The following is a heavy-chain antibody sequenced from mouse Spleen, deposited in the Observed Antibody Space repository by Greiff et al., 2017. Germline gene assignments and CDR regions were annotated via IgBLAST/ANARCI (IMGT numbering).Heavy chain of an antibody. CDR1: GYTFTDYY. Sequence: VQLQQSGPELVKPGASVKISCKASGYTFTDYYMNWVKQSHGKSLEWIGDINPNNGGTSYNQKFKGKATLTVDKSSSTAYMELRSLTSEDSAVYYCAVLYAMDYWGQGTSVTVSS. V-gene: IGHV1-26*01. CDR2: INPNNGGT. J-gene: IGHJ4*01. CDR3: AVLYAMDY.